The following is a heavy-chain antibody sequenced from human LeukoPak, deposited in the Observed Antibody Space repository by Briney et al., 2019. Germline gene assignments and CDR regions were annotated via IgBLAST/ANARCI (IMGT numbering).Heavy chain of an antibody. J-gene: IGHJ6*04. CDR1: GFTFSSYT. Sequence: QTGGSLRLSCAASGFTFSSYTMNWVRQAPGKGLEWVSYISSSGSTIYYADSVKGRFTISRDNAENSLYLQMNSLRAEDTAVYYCAELGITMIGGVWGKGTTVTISS. CDR3: AELGITMIGGV. D-gene: IGHD3-10*02. V-gene: IGHV3-48*04. CDR2: ISSSGSTI.